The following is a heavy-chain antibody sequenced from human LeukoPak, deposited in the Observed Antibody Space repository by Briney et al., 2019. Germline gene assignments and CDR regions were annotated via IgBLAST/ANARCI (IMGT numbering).Heavy chain of an antibody. V-gene: IGHV3-7*01. CDR2: IKQDGSVK. D-gene: IGHD2-21*01. CDR3: ATLYDDGDYLSFDY. CDR1: GFTFSSYW. J-gene: IGHJ4*02. Sequence: GGSLRLSCAASGFTFSSYWMSWVRQAPGKGLEWVANIKQDGSVKFYVDSVKGRFTISRDNAKNSLYLQMNNLRAEGTAMYYCATLYDDGDYLSFDYWGRGTLVTVSS.